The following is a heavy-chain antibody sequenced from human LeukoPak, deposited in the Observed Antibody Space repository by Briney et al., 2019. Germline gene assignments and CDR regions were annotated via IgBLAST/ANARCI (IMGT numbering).Heavy chain of an antibody. CDR2: IKQDGSEK. CDR3: ASRYCTGVNCFAASYMCMDV. CDR1: GLTFSRYW. V-gene: IGHV3-7*01. D-gene: IGHD2-8*02. Sequence: GGSLRLSCAASGLTFSRYWMTWFRQAPGKGLEWVANIKQDGSEKYYVDSVKGRFTISRDNADRSLYLQMTGLRVEDTAVYFCASRYCTGVNCFAASYMCMDVWGKGTTVTVSS. J-gene: IGHJ6*03.